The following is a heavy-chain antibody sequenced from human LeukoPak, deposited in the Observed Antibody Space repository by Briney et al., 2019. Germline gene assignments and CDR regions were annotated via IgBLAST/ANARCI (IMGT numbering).Heavy chain of an antibody. Sequence: GASVKVSCKASGGTFSSYAISWVRQAPGQGLEWMGGIIPIFGTANYAQKFQGRVTITADESTSTAYMELSSLRSEGTAVYYCARVDRYYYYYMDVWGKGTTVTVSS. D-gene: IGHD2-15*01. J-gene: IGHJ6*03. CDR3: ARVDRYYYYYMDV. CDR2: IIPIFGTA. V-gene: IGHV1-69*13. CDR1: GGTFSSYA.